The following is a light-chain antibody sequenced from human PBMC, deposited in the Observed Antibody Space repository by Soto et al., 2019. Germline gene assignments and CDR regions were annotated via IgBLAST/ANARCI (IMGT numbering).Light chain of an antibody. CDR1: QSISSW. CDR2: DAS. Sequence: DIQMTQSPSTLSASVGDRVTITCRASQSISSWLAWYQQKPGKAPKLLIYDASSLESGVPSRFSGSGSGTEFTLTISSLQPDDFATYYCQQYNSYSRTFGKGTKVDI. J-gene: IGKJ1*01. V-gene: IGKV1-5*01. CDR3: QQYNSYSRT.